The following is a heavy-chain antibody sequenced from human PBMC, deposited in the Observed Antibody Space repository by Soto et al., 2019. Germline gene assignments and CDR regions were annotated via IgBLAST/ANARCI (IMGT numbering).Heavy chain of an antibody. CDR1: GGTFSSYA. CDR3: ARKIYCSSTSCNWFDP. V-gene: IGHV1-69*13. D-gene: IGHD2-2*01. J-gene: IGHJ5*02. Sequence: SVKVSCKASGGTFSSYAISWVRQAPGQGLEWMGGIIPIFGTANYAQKFQGRVTITADESTSTAYMELSSPRSEDTAVYYCARKIYCSSTSCNWFDPWGQGTLVTVSS. CDR2: IIPIFGTA.